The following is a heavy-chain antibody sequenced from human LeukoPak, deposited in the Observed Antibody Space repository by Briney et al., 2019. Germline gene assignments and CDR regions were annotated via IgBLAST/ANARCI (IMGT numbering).Heavy chain of an antibody. CDR2: INHSGST. CDR1: GGSFSGYY. D-gene: IGHD2-21*02. V-gene: IGHV4-34*01. Sequence: SETLSLTCAVYGGSFSGYYWSWIRQPPGKGLEWIGEINHSGSTNYNPSLKSRVTISVDTSKNQFSLKLSSVTAADTAVYYCARNCGGDCRVYYYYYMDVWGKGTTVTISS. CDR3: ARNCGGDCRVYYYYYMDV. J-gene: IGHJ6*03.